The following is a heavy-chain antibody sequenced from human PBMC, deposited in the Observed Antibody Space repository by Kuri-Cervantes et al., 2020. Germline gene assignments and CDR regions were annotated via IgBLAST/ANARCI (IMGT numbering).Heavy chain of an antibody. Sequence: SETLSLTCAVYGGSFSAYYWSWIRQPSGKGLEWIGEINHSGSTNYNPSLKSRVTISVDTSKNQFSLKLTSVTAADTALYYCARADPDCSSASCYLPSGRHYYYYYMDVWGKGTTVTVSS. CDR3: ARADPDCSSASCYLPSGRHYYYYYMDV. D-gene: IGHD2-2*01. J-gene: IGHJ6*03. CDR2: INHSGST. CDR1: GGSFSAYY. V-gene: IGHV4-34*01.